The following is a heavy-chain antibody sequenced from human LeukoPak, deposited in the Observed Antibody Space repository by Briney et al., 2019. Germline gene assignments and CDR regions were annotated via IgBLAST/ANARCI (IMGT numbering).Heavy chain of an antibody. CDR2: IWYDGRNK. Sequence: GRSLRLSCAASGFTFSSYGMHWVRQAPGKGLEWVAVIWYDGRNKYYADSVKGRFTISRDNSKNTLYLQMNSLRVEDTAVYYCARDAYYYDSSGRFDYLGQGTLVNVSS. CDR1: GFTFSSYG. V-gene: IGHV3-33*01. D-gene: IGHD3-22*01. J-gene: IGHJ4*02. CDR3: ARDAYYYDSSGRFDY.